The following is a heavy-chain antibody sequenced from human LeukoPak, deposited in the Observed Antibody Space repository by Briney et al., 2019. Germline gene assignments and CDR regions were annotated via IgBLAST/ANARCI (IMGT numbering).Heavy chain of an antibody. CDR1: GFTFSSYS. J-gene: IGHJ3*02. CDR3: AKASSSWYGDAFDI. Sequence: GGSLRLSCAASGFTFSSYSMNWVRQAPGKGLEWVSSISSSSSYIYYADSVKGRFTISRDNAKNSLYLQMNSLRAEDMALYYCAKASSSWYGDAFDIWGQGTMVTVSS. D-gene: IGHD6-13*01. CDR2: ISSSSSYI. V-gene: IGHV3-21*04.